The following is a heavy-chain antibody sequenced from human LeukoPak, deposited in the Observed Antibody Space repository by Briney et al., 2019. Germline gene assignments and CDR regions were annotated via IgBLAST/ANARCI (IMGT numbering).Heavy chain of an antibody. D-gene: IGHD3-10*01. J-gene: IGHJ6*03. CDR3: AREYYGSAYYMDV. CDR2: ISSSGSYI. Sequence: PGGSLRLSCAASGFTFSSYSMNWVRQAPGKGLEWVSSISSSGSYIYYADSVKGRFTISRDNAKNSLYLQMNSLRAEDTAVYYCAREYYGSAYYMDVWGKGTTVTVSS. CDR1: GFTFSSYS. V-gene: IGHV3-21*01.